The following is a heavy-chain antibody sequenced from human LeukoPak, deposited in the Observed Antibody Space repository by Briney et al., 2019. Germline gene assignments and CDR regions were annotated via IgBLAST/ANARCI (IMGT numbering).Heavy chain of an antibody. CDR3: VRVWPPNAVDRGMTYSYFNALDV. J-gene: IGHJ6*02. CDR2: ISPYDGNT. V-gene: IGHV1-18*01. CDR1: NYTFASYG. D-gene: IGHD1-1*01. Sequence: ASVKVSCKASNYTFASYGLSWVRQAPGQGLQWVGWISPYDGNTDYAQRFQARVTMTIDRATRTVYMDLKGLRLDDTAVYYCVRVWPPNAVDRGMTYSYFNALDVWGQGTTVIVSS.